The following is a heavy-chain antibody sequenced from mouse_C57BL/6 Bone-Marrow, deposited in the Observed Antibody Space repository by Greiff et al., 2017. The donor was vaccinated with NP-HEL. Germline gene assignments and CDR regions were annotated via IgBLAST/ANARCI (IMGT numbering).Heavy chain of an antibody. V-gene: IGHV5-16*01. CDR3: ARGGFPVDY. CDR2: INYDGSST. J-gene: IGHJ4*01. Sequence: EVKVVESEGGLVQPGSSMKLSCTASGFTFSDYYMAWVRQVPEKGLEWVANINYDGSSTYYLDSLKSRFIISRDNAKNILYLQMSSLKSEDTATYYCARGGFPVDYWGQGTSVTVSS. CDR1: GFTFSDYY.